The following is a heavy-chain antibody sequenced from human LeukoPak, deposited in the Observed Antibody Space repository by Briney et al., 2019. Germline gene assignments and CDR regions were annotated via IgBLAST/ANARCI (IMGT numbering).Heavy chain of an antibody. CDR3: ARGLHYYDSSGYQGY. V-gene: IGHV1-69*01. J-gene: IGHJ4*02. D-gene: IGHD3-22*01. CDR2: IIPIFGTA. Sequence: GGSLRLSCAASGFTFSSYAISWVRQAPGQGLEWMGGIIPIFGTANYAQKFQGRVTITADESTSTAYMELSSLRSEDTAVYYCARGLHYYDSSGYQGYWGQGTPVTVSS. CDR1: GFTFSSYA.